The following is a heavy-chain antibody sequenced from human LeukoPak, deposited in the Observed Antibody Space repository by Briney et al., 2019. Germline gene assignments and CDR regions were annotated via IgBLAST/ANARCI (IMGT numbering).Heavy chain of an antibody. D-gene: IGHD6-13*01. CDR1: GGSISRYY. Sequence: SETLSLTCTVSGGSISRYYWSWIRQPAGKGLEWIGRIYTSGSTNYNPSLKSRVTMSVDTSKNQFSLKLSSVTAADTAVYDCARGPRVSTQIAATGILDYWGQGTLVTVSS. J-gene: IGHJ4*02. CDR3: ARGPRVSTQIAATGILDY. CDR2: IYTSGST. V-gene: IGHV4-4*07.